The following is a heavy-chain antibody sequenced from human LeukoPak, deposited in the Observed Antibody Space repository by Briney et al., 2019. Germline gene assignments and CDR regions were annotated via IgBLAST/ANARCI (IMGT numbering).Heavy chain of an antibody. J-gene: IGHJ5*02. CDR2: ISNGKT. CDR1: GFPFRNHA. V-gene: IGHV3-23*01. Sequence: GGSLRLSCAASGFPFRNHAMSWVRQPPGKGLEWVSAISNGKTYYADSVRGRFTISRDDSKNMVYLQMNSLRVEDTARYYCVREAGYCASVCLKTNWFDPWGQGTLVTVSS. D-gene: IGHD2-15*01. CDR3: VREAGYCASVCLKTNWFDP.